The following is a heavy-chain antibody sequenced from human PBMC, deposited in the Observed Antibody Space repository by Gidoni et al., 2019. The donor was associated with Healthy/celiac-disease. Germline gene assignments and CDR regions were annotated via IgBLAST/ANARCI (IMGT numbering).Heavy chain of an antibody. CDR2: IIPIVGTA. V-gene: IGHV1-69*01. CDR1: GGTFSSYT. Sequence: QVQLVQSGAEVKKPGSSVKVSCKASGGTFSSYTISWVLQAPGQGLEWMGGIIPIVGTANYAQKFQGRVTMTADESTSTAYMELSSLRSEDTAVYYCARATGEVEWFRAYAFDIWGQGTMVTVSS. CDR3: ARATGEVEWFRAYAFDI. J-gene: IGHJ3*02. D-gene: IGHD3-3*01.